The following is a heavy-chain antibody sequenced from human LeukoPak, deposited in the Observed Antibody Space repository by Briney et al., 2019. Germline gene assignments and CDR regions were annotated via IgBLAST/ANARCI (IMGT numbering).Heavy chain of an antibody. CDR2: IYYSGST. J-gene: IGHJ5*02. Sequence: SETLSLTCAVYGGSFSGYYWGWIRQPPGKGLEWIGSIYYSGSTYYNPSLKSRVTISVDTSKNQFSLKLSSVTAADTAVYYCARHLRAFYSSSWYAYRVRYTYASGFDPWGQGTLVTVSS. CDR3: ARHLRAFYSSSWYAYRVRYTYASGFDP. D-gene: IGHD6-13*01. CDR1: GGSFSGYY. V-gene: IGHV4-34*01.